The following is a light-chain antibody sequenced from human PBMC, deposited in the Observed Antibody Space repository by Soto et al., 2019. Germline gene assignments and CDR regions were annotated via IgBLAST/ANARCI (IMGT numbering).Light chain of an antibody. Sequence: QSALTQPASVSGSPGQSITISCTGTSSDVGAYNFVSWYQQYPGKAPKVMIYEVNNRPSGVSNRFSGSKSGNTASLTISGLQAEDEADYYCSSFTRSSTYVFGSGPPLTVL. J-gene: IGLJ7*01. CDR3: SSFTRSSTYV. V-gene: IGLV2-14*01. CDR1: SSDVGAYNF. CDR2: EVN.